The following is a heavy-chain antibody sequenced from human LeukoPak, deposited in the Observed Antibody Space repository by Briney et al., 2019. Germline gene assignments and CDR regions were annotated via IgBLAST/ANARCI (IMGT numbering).Heavy chain of an antibody. J-gene: IGHJ6*02. CDR3: AKCGIAAAGPTRLLSSYYYYYGMDV. V-gene: IGHV3-23*01. D-gene: IGHD6-13*01. CDR2: ISGSGGST. Sequence: PGGSLRLSCAASGFTFSSYAMSWVRQAPGKGLEWVSAISGSGGSTYYADSVKGRFTISRDNSKNTPYLQMNSLRAEDTAVYYCAKCGIAAAGPTRLLSSYYYYYGMDVWGQGTTVTVSS. CDR1: GFTFSSYA.